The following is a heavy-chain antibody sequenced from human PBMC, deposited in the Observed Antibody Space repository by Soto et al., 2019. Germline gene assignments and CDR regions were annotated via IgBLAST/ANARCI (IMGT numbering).Heavy chain of an antibody. Sequence: EVQLVESGGGLVQPGGSLRLSCAASGFTFSSYDMHWVRQATGKGLEWVSAIGTAGDTYYPGSVKGRFTISRENAKNSLYLQMNSLRAGDTAVYYCARGSMTTVTPHWYFDLWGRGTLVTVSS. V-gene: IGHV3-13*01. J-gene: IGHJ2*01. CDR2: IGTAGDT. D-gene: IGHD4-17*01. CDR1: GFTFSSYD. CDR3: ARGSMTTVTPHWYFDL.